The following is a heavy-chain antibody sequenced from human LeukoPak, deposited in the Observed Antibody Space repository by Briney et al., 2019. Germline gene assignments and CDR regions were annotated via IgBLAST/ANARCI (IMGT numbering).Heavy chain of an antibody. Sequence: SETLSLTCAVYGGSFSGHYWSWIRQPPGKGLEWIGEINHSGSTNCSPSLKSRVTISVDTSKNQFSLKLSSVTAADTAVYYCARGIVTTAVAGTFGYWGQGTLVTVSS. J-gene: IGHJ4*02. CDR2: INHSGST. V-gene: IGHV4-34*01. CDR3: ARGIVTTAVAGTFGY. D-gene: IGHD6-19*01. CDR1: GGSFSGHY.